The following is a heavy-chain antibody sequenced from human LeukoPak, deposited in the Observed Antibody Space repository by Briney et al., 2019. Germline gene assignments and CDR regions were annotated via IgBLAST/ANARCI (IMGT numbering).Heavy chain of an antibody. Sequence: SETLSLTCTASGGSISSYYWSWIRQPAGKGLEWIGRIYTSGSTNYNPSLKSRVTMSVDTSKNQFSLKLSSVTAADTAVYYCARDVPNRSYCSSTSCSPRDYFDYWGQGTLVTVSS. J-gene: IGHJ4*02. CDR1: GGSISSYY. V-gene: IGHV4-4*07. D-gene: IGHD2-2*01. CDR3: ARDVPNRSYCSSTSCSPRDYFDY. CDR2: IYTSGST.